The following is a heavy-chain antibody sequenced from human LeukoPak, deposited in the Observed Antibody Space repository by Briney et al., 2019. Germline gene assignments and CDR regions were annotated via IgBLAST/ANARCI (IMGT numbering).Heavy chain of an antibody. J-gene: IGHJ4*02. Sequence: GGSLKLSCAASGFTFSSYAMHWVRQAPGKGLEWVAVISYDGSNKYYADSVKGRFTISRDNSKNTLYLQMNSLRAEDTAVYYCARDTGYSSSSPEYWGQGTLVTVSS. CDR1: GFTFSSYA. CDR3: ARDTGYSSSSPEY. CDR2: ISYDGSNK. D-gene: IGHD6-13*01. V-gene: IGHV3-30*04.